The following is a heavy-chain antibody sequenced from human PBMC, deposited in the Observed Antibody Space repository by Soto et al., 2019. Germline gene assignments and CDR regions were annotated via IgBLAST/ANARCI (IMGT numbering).Heavy chain of an antibody. J-gene: IGHJ3*01. CDR1: GFTFSSYD. D-gene: IGHD5-12*01. Sequence: EVQLVESGGGLVQPGGSLRLSCAASGFTFSSYDMHWVRQATGKGLEWVSAIGTAGDTYYPGSVKGRFTISRENAKNSLYLQMNSLRAEDTAVYYCARAGDGYNFEVDAFDLWGQGTMVTVSS. CDR2: IGTAGDT. CDR3: ARAGDGYNFEVDAFDL. V-gene: IGHV3-13*01.